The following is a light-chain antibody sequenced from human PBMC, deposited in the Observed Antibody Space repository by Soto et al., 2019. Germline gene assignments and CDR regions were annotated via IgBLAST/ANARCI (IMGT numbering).Light chain of an antibody. Sequence: ETVMTQSPATLSASPGERATLSCRASQSVGSDLAWYQHKPGQAPRLLIYGASTRASDIPARFSGSGSGTEFTLTISNLQSEDFAIYYCQQYKNWPPWTFGQGTKVEMK. V-gene: IGKV3-15*01. J-gene: IGKJ1*01. CDR2: GAS. CDR3: QQYKNWPPWT. CDR1: QSVGSD.